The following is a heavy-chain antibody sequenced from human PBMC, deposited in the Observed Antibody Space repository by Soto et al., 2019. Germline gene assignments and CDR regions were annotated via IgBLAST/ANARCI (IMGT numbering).Heavy chain of an antibody. D-gene: IGHD3-22*01. V-gene: IGHV3-64D*06. CDR2: ISINGGST. Sequence: VGSLRLSCSASGFTFSSYAMHWVRQAPGKGLEYVSSISINGGSTHYADSVKGRFTISRDNSRNTQYLQMSSLRADGTAVYYCVKGEFYYDSSAYYPFDSWGQGTLVTVSS. CDR1: GFTFSSYA. CDR3: VKGEFYYDSSAYYPFDS. J-gene: IGHJ4*02.